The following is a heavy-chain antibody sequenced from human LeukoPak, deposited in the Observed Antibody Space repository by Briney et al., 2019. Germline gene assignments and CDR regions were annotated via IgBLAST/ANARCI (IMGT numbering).Heavy chain of an antibody. V-gene: IGHV3-23*01. D-gene: IGHD2-2*01. J-gene: IGHJ4*02. Sequence: PGGSLRLSCEASGFTFSIYAMSWVRQAPGKGLEWLSIMSGAGGRIEYADSVKGRFTISRDNSKNTLYLQMNSLRAEDTAVYYCAKVRGANIVVVPAATEWYYFDYWGQGTLVTVSS. CDR3: AKVRGANIVVVPAATEWYYFDY. CDR1: GFTFSIYA. CDR2: MSGAGGRI.